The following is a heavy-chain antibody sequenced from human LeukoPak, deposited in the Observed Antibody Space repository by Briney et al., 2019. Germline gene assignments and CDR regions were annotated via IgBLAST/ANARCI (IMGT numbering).Heavy chain of an antibody. J-gene: IGHJ6*02. CDR3: ARSFVLRYGEGGMDV. D-gene: IGHD4-17*01. V-gene: IGHV1-46*04. Sequence: GASVKVSCKAFGYTFTTYYVHWVRQAPGQGLEWMGVINPRGGSTIYAQRLHGRVTMTRDTSTSTVYMEVSSLRSEDTAVYYCARSFVLRYGEGGMDVWGQGTTVTVSS. CDR2: INPRGGST. CDR1: GYTFTTYY.